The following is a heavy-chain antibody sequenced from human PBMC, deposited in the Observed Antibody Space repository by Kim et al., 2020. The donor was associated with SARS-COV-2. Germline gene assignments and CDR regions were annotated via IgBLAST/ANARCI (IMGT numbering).Heavy chain of an antibody. Sequence: GGSLRLSCAASGFSFSNAWMSWVRQAPEKGLEWVGRIKSKSAGGTTEYAAPVKGRFTISRDDSKNTLHLEMNSLKTEDTAVYYCSTGYCSGGTCLPWGQGTTVSVSS. J-gene: IGHJ6*02. CDR1: GFSFSNAW. CDR3: STGYCSGGTCLP. CDR2: IKSKSAGGTT. V-gene: IGHV3-15*01. D-gene: IGHD2-15*01.